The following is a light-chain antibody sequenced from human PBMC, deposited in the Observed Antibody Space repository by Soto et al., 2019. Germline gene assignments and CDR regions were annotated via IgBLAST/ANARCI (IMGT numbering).Light chain of an antibody. V-gene: IGLV2-11*01. Sequence: QSALTQPSSVSGSPGQSVTISCTGTSGDVGGYNFVSWYQQHPGKAPTLMIFDVSQRPSGVPDRFSGSKSGNTASLTISGLQADDDADYYCCSYGGSYTWVFGGGTKVTVL. CDR1: SGDVGGYNF. CDR3: CSYGGSYTWV. J-gene: IGLJ3*02. CDR2: DVS.